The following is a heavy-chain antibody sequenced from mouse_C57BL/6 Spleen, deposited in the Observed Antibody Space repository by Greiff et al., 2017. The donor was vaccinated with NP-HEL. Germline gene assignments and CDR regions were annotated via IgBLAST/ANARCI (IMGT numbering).Heavy chain of an antibody. CDR2: INPNNGGT. J-gene: IGHJ2*01. CDR3: ARWLDQYYFDY. Sequence: EVQLQESGPELVKPGASVKISCKASGYTFTDYYMNWVKQSHGKSLEWIGDINPNNGGTSYNQKFKGKATLTVDKSSSTAYMELRSLTSEDSAVYYCARWLDQYYFDYWGQGTTLTVSS. CDR1: GYTFTDYY. V-gene: IGHV1-26*01.